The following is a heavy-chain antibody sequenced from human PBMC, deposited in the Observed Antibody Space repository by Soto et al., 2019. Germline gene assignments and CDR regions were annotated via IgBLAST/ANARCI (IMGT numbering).Heavy chain of an antibody. CDR3: ARGPSKIYYYGSGSYYNVKKDKARFDP. Sequence: QVQLQQWGAGLLKPSETLSLTCAVYGGSFSGYYWSWIRQPPGKGLEWIGEINHSGSANYNPSLKSRVTISVDTSKNQFSLKLSSVTAADTAVYYCARGPSKIYYYGSGSYYNVKKDKARFDPWGQGTLVTVSS. CDR1: GGSFSGYY. J-gene: IGHJ5*02. V-gene: IGHV4-34*01. D-gene: IGHD3-10*01. CDR2: INHSGSA.